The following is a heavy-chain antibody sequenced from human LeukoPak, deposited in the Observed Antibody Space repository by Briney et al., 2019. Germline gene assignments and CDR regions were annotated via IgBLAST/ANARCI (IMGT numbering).Heavy chain of an antibody. D-gene: IGHD3-10*02. CDR2: IGTSTSYI. V-gene: IGHV3-21*01. Sequence: PGGSLRLSCAASGFTFSTYIMNWVRQTPGKGLELVSSIGTSTSYIYYADSVKGRFTISRDNAKNSLYLQMNSLRAEDTAVYYCAELGITMIGGVWGRGTTVTISS. CDR1: GFTFSTYI. J-gene: IGHJ6*04. CDR3: AELGITMIGGV.